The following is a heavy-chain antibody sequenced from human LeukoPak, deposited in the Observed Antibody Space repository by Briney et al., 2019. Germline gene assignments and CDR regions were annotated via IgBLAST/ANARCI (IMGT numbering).Heavy chain of an antibody. CDR2: INHSGST. Sequence: SETLSLTCAVYGGSFSGYYWSWIRQPPGKGLEWIGEINHSGSTNYNPSLKSRVTISVDTSKNQFSLKLSSVTAADTAVYYCATNDCSSTSCPDDYWGQGTLVTVS. CDR1: GGSFSGYY. V-gene: IGHV4-34*01. D-gene: IGHD2-2*01. J-gene: IGHJ4*02. CDR3: ATNDCSSTSCPDDY.